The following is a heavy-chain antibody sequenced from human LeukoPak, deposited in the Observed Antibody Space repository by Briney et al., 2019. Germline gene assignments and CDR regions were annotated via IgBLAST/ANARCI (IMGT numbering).Heavy chain of an antibody. J-gene: IGHJ4*02. D-gene: IGHD3-22*01. CDR2: ISGSGGST. V-gene: IGHV3-23*01. Sequence: GGSLRLSCAASGFTFSSYAMSWVRQAPGKGLEWVSAISGSGGSTYYADSVKGRFTISRDNSKNTLYLQMNSLRAEDTAVHYCAKGARRDSSGYYTDYWGQGTLVTVSS. CDR1: GFTFSSYA. CDR3: AKGARRDSSGYYTDY.